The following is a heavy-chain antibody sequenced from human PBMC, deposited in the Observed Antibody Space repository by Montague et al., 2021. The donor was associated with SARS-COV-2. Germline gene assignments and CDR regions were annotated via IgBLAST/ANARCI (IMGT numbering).Heavy chain of an antibody. D-gene: IGHD1-26*01. V-gene: IGHV3-23*01. CDR2: ISGDDDVN. CDR3: AKGGRHPRDPFDI. J-gene: IGHJ3*02. CDR1: GFTSSSYA. Sequence: SLRLSCAASGFTSSSYAMTWVRHTPGKGLEWVSSISGDDDVNYYADSVRGRFTISRDNSKNTLYVEMNDLRVEDTALYYCAKGGRHPRDPFDIWGQGTTVSVSA.